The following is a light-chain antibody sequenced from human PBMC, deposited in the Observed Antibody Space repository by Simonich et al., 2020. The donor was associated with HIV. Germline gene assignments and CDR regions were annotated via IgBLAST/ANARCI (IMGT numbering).Light chain of an antibody. J-gene: IGKJ2*01. Sequence: DIVMTQSPDSLAVSLGERATINCKSSQSLLYSSNTKNYLAWYQQKPVQPPKLLIYWASPRQSGVPDRFSGSGSGTDFTLTISSLQAEDVAVYYCQQYYITPYTFGQGTKLQIK. V-gene: IGKV4-1*01. CDR1: QSLLYSSNTKNY. CDR3: QQYYITPYT. CDR2: WAS.